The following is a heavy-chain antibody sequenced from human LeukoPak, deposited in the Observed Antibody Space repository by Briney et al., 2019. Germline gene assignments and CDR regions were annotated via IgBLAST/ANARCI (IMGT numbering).Heavy chain of an antibody. CDR3: ATYSVRGRKPFDF. Sequence: GASVKVSCKVSGYTLTELSMHWVRQAPGKGLEWMGGFDPEDGKTIYAQKFQGRVTMTEDTSTDTAYMKLSSLRSEDTAVYYCATYSVRGRKPFDFWRQGTKATVSS. J-gene: IGHJ3*01. CDR1: GYTLTELS. V-gene: IGHV1-24*01. CDR2: FDPEDGKT. D-gene: IGHD3-10*01.